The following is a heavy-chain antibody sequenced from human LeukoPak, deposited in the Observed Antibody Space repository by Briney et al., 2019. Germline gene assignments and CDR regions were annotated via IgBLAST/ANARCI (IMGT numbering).Heavy chain of an antibody. J-gene: IGHJ3*02. CDR2: IKQDGSEK. CDR1: GFTFSNYW. Sequence: GGSLRLSCAASGFTFSNYWMNWVRQAPGKGLEWVANIKQDGSEKYYVDSVKGRFTISRDSAKSSLFLQMNSLRAEDTAVYYCAREVHFPPGAFDIWGQGTMVTVSS. CDR3: AREVHFPPGAFDI. V-gene: IGHV3-7*03. D-gene: IGHD2/OR15-2a*01.